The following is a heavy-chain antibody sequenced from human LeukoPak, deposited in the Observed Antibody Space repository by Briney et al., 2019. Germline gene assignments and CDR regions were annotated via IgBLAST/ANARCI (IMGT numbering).Heavy chain of an antibody. CDR3: VASYYFDY. CDR1: GGSISSYY. D-gene: IGHD6-6*01. Sequence: SETLSLTCTVSGGSISSYYWSWIRQSPVRGLEWIGYIDYSGSTKHNPSLKSRVSISVDTSKNQLSLRPSSVTAADTAVYYCVASYYFDYWGQGTLVTVSS. J-gene: IGHJ4*02. V-gene: IGHV4-59*08. CDR2: IDYSGST.